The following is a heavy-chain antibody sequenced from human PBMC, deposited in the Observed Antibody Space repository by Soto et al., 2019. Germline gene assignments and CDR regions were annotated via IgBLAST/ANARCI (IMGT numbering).Heavy chain of an antibody. V-gene: IGHV1-69*01. CDR2: IIPIFGTA. Sequence: QVQLVQSGAEVKKPGSSVKVSCKASGGTFSSYAISWVRQAPGQGLGWMGGIIPIFGTANNAQKFRGRVTITADESTTTAYMEPSSLRSKDTALYYCASYYDSSGYWAGWYFDLWGRGTLVTVSS. CDR1: GGTFSSYA. J-gene: IGHJ2*01. D-gene: IGHD3-22*01. CDR3: ASYYDSSGYWAGWYFDL.